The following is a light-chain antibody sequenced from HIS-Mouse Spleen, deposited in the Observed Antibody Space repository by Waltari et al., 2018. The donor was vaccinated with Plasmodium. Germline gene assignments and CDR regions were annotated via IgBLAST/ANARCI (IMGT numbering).Light chain of an antibody. Sequence: QSALTQPASVSGSPGQSIPISCTGTSSDLGGYNSVPWYQQHPGKAPKLMIYEVSNRPSGVSNRFSGSKSGNTASLTISGLQAEDEADYYCSSYTSSSTLLYVFGTGTKVTVL. CDR1: SSDLGGYNS. CDR3: SSYTSSSTLLYV. J-gene: IGLJ1*01. V-gene: IGLV2-14*01. CDR2: EVS.